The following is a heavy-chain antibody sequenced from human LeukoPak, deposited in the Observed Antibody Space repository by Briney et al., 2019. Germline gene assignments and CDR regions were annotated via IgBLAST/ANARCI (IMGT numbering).Heavy chain of an antibody. J-gene: IGHJ5*02. CDR2: IWYDGSNK. Sequence: PGGSLRLSCAASGFTFSSYGMHWVRQAPGKGLEWVAVIWYDGSNKYYTDSVKGRFTISRDNSKNTLYLQMNSLRAEDTAVYYCARAARPEAGLDPWGQGTLVTVSS. CDR1: GFTFSSYG. V-gene: IGHV3-33*01. CDR3: ARAARPEAGLDP. D-gene: IGHD6-6*01.